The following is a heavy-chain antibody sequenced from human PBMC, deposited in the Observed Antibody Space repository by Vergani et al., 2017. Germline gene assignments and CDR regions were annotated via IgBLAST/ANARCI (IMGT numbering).Heavy chain of an antibody. D-gene: IGHD4-11*01. CDR1: GFTFSSYS. J-gene: IGHJ5*02. V-gene: IGHV3-48*04. CDR3: VLLGTTVTTLHRDWFDP. CDR2: ISSSSSTI. Sequence: EVQLVESGGGLVQPGGSLRLSCAASGFTFSSYSMNWVRQAPGKGLEWVSYISSSSSTIYYADSVKGRFTISRDNAKNSLYLQMNSLRAEDTAVYYCVLLGTTVTTLHRDWFDPWGQGTLVTVSS.